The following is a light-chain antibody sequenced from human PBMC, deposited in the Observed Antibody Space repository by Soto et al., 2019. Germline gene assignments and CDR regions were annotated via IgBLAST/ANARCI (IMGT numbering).Light chain of an antibody. CDR1: SSDVGVYNY. CDR3: YSYAGSSTYV. CDR2: EAS. Sequence: QSVLTQPASVSGSPGQSITISCTGTSSDVGVYNYVSWYQQHPGKAPKLMIYEASNRPSGVSSRFSGSKSGNTASLTISGLQAEDEADYFCYSYAGSSTYVFGTGTKVTVL. J-gene: IGLJ1*01. V-gene: IGLV2-23*01.